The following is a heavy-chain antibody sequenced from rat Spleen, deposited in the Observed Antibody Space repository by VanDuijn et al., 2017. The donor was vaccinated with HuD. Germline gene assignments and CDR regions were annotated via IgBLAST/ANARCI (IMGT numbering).Heavy chain of an antibody. J-gene: IGHJ3*01. CDR3: ARHGYGGYTNWFAY. CDR2: ISYDGRNP. V-gene: IGHV5-29*01. D-gene: IGHD1-11*01. Sequence: EVQLVESDGGLVQPGRSLKLSCAASGFTFSDYYMAWVRQAPTKGLEWVATISYDGRNPYYRDSVKGRFTLSRDNAKSIQYLQMDSLGSEDTATYYCARHGYGGYTNWFAYWGQGTLVTVSS. CDR1: GFTFSDYY.